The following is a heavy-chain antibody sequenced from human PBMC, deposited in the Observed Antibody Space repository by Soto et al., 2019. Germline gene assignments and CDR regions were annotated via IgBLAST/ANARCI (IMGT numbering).Heavy chain of an antibody. J-gene: IGHJ5*02. D-gene: IGHD1-26*01. CDR1: GFTFSSYS. CDR2: ISSSSSTI. Sequence: GGSLRLSCAASGFTFSSYSMNWVRQAPGKGLEWVSYISSSSSTIYYADSVKGRFTISRDNAKNSLYLQMNSLRDEDTAVYYCARDGGLSGSYSDWFDPWGQGTLVTVSS. V-gene: IGHV3-48*02. CDR3: ARDGGLSGSYSDWFDP.